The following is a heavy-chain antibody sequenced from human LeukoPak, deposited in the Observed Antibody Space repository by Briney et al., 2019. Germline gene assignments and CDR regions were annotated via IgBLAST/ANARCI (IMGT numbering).Heavy chain of an antibody. D-gene: IGHD3-22*01. CDR2: ISSSSSTI. CDR3: AKTDYDSSGYDRFYYYYMDV. J-gene: IGHJ6*03. V-gene: IGHV3-48*01. CDR1: GFTFSSYS. Sequence: PGGSLRLSCAASGFTFSSYSMKWVRQAPGKGLEWVSYISSSSSTIYYADSVKGRFTISRDNAKNSLYLQMNSLRAEDTAVYYCAKTDYDSSGYDRFYYYYMDVWGKGATVTVSS.